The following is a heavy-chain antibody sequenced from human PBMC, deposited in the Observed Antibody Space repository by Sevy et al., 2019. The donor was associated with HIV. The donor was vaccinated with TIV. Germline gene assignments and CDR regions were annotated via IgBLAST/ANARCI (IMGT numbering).Heavy chain of an antibody. CDR1: GFTFNSYG. D-gene: IGHD4-17*01. CDR2: IYYDGNNK. CDR3: ARDSNEYGDYRLSYYFDY. Sequence: GGSLRLSCAASGFTFNSYGMDWVRQAPIKGLEWVASIYYDGNNKYYADSVKGRFTISRDESKNTLYLQMNSLRAEDTAVYYCARDSNEYGDYRLSYYFDYWGQGALVTVSS. J-gene: IGHJ4*02. V-gene: IGHV3-33*01.